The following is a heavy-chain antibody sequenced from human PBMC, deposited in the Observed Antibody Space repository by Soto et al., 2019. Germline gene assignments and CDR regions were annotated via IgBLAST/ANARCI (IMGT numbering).Heavy chain of an antibody. CDR3: ARTVLGPDLLADSFVDYYYYGMDV. CDR1: GGSISSSNW. V-gene: IGHV4-4*02. CDR2: IYHSGST. D-gene: IGHD3-9*01. J-gene: IGHJ6*02. Sequence: SETLSLTCAVSGGSISSSNWWSWVRQPPGKGLEWIGEIYHSGSTNYNPSLKSRVTISVDKSKNQFSLKLSSVTAADTAVYYCARTVLGPDLLADSFVDYYYYGMDVWGQGTTVTVSS.